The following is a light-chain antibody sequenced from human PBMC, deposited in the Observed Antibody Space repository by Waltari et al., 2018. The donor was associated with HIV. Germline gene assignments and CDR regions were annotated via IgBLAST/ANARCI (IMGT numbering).Light chain of an antibody. Sequence: QSALTQPASVSGSPGQSITISCTGTSGYIGGSYSFVSWYQQHPAKVPKLIIFEVSNRPSGVSNRFSGSKSANTASLTISGLQPEDEADYYCSSYTSSHIVIFGGGTKVTVL. CDR1: SGYIGGSYSF. V-gene: IGLV2-14*01. CDR2: EVS. J-gene: IGLJ2*01. CDR3: SSYTSSHIVI.